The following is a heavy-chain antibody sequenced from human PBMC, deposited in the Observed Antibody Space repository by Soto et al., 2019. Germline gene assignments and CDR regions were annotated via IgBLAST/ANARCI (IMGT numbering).Heavy chain of an antibody. CDR2: ISAYNGNT. V-gene: IGHV1-18*01. CDR1: GYTFTSYG. Sequence: ASVKVSCKASGYTFTSYGISWVRQAPGQGLEWMGWISAYNGNTNYAQKPQGRVTMTTDTSTSTAYMELRSLRSDDTAVYYCARDRSLRLNSSGYGYWGQGTLVTVSS. D-gene: IGHD3-22*01. CDR3: ARDRSLRLNSSGYGY. J-gene: IGHJ4*02.